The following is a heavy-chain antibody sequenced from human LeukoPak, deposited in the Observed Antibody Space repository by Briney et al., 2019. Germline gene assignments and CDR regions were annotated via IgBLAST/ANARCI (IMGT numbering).Heavy chain of an antibody. J-gene: IGHJ6*03. D-gene: IGHD4-17*01. V-gene: IGHV3-20*04. CDR2: INWNGGST. CDR3: ARVKRSRATTISIYYYYMDV. Sequence: GGSLRLSCAASGFTFDDYGMSWVRQAPGKWLEWVSGINWNGGSTGYADSVKGRFTISRDNAKNSLYLQMNSLRAEDTALYYCARVKRSRATTISIYYYYMDVWGKGTTVTVSS. CDR1: GFTFDDYG.